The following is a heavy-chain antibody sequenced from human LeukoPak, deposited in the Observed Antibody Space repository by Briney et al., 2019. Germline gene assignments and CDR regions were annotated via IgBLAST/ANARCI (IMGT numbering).Heavy chain of an antibody. CDR1: GFTFSSYA. Sequence: PGGSLRLSCAASGFTFSSYAMSWVRQAPGKGLEWVSAINGPGTTFYADIVKGRFSVSRDFSKNTLPLEMNSLRAEDTAVYYCAKGMAATGTWYFDLWGRGTLVTVSS. J-gene: IGHJ2*01. CDR3: AKGMAATGTWYFDL. D-gene: IGHD6-13*01. V-gene: IGHV3-23*01. CDR2: INGPGTT.